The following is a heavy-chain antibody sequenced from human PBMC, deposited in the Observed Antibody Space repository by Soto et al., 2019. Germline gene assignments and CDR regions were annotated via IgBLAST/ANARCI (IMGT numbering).Heavy chain of an antibody. CDR3: ARAHLWVGEFSQWHQPGYFDY. CDR2: MNHSGNT. V-gene: IGHV4-34*01. J-gene: IGHJ4*02. CDR1: GGSFSGYY. Sequence: QVQLQQWGAGLLRPSETLSLSCVVYGGSFSGYYWSWIRQPPGKGLEWIGEMNHSGNTNYNPSLKSRVTISVDTAKNHCSLKLSSVTAADTAVYSCARAHLWVGEFSQWHQPGYFDYWGQGTRVTVSS. D-gene: IGHD3-10*01.